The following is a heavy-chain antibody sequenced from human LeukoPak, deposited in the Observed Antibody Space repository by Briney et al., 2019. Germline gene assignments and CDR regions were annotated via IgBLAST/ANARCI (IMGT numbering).Heavy chain of an antibody. V-gene: IGHV3-33*08. D-gene: IGHD4-17*01. J-gene: IGHJ3*02. CDR2: IWYDGSNK. Sequence: PGGSLRLSCAASGFTVSSNYMSWVRQAPGKGLEWVAVIWYDGSNKYYADSVKGRFTISRDNSKNTLYLQMNSLRAEDTAVYYCARAQDDYGDYLDAFDIWGQGTMVTVSS. CDR3: ARAQDDYGDYLDAFDI. CDR1: GFTVSSNY.